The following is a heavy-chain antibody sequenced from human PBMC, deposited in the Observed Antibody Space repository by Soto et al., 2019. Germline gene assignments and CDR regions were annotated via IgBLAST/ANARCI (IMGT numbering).Heavy chain of an antibody. CDR1: GFTFSSYA. CDR2: ISIRGGDE. D-gene: IGHD6-6*01. V-gene: IGHV3-30*03. Sequence: QVQLVESGGGVVQPGKSLRLSCAASGFTFSSYAMHWDRQAPGKGLEWVTVISIRGGDEYYAESVRGRFNMSRDDSKNTLYLQMASLRVEDTAVYYCARGTIVARQHLDYWGQGTLVTVSS. J-gene: IGHJ4*02. CDR3: ARGTIVARQHLDY.